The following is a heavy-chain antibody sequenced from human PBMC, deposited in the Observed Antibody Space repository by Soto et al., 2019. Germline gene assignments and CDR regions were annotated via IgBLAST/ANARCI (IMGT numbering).Heavy chain of an antibody. CDR2: ISYDGSNK. Sequence: QVQLVESGGGVAQPGRSLRLSCAASGFTFSSYAMHWVRQAPGKGLEWVAVISYDGSNKYYADSVKGRFTISRDNSKIPLYLQMNSLRAEDTAVYYCARDLSYIVVVTAIPHFDYWGQGTLVTVSS. CDR1: GFTFSSYA. CDR3: ARDLSYIVVVTAIPHFDY. J-gene: IGHJ4*02. D-gene: IGHD2-21*02. V-gene: IGHV3-30-3*01.